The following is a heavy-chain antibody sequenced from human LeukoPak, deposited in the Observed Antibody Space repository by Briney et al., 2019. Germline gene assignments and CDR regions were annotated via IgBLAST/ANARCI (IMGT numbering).Heavy chain of an antibody. J-gene: IGHJ5*02. CDR1: GYTFTSYG. CDR3: AISSSGYTYGYVSGWFDP. D-gene: IGHD5-18*01. Sequence: SVKVSCKAFGYTFTSYGISWVRQAPGQGLEWMGGIIHMFGTTNYAQKFQGRVTITADESTRTAWMELSSLRSEDTAVYYCAISSSGYTYGYVSGWFDPWGQGTLVTVSS. V-gene: IGHV1-69*13. CDR2: IIHMFGTT.